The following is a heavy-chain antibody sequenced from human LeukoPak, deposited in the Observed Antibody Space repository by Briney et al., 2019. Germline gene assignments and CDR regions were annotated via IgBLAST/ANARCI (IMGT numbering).Heavy chain of an antibody. V-gene: IGHV4-34*01. D-gene: IGHD6-6*01. J-gene: IGHJ4*02. CDR1: GGSFSGYY. Sequence: SETLSLTCAVYGGSFSGYYWSWIRQPPGKGLEWIGEINHSGSTNYNPSLKSRVTISVDTSKNQFSLKLSSETAADTAVYYCARGYSSSSAGGFDYWGQGTLVTVSS. CDR3: ARGYSSSSAGGFDY. CDR2: INHSGST.